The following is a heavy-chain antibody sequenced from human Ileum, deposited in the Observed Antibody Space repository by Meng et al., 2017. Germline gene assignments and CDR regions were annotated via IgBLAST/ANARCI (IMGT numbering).Heavy chain of an antibody. V-gene: IGHV3-23*01. CDR2: VSGSGGDT. CDR1: GFTFINYA. CDR3: AKERVVRGFMGAFDM. D-gene: IGHD3-10*01. J-gene: IGHJ3*02. Sequence: GESLKISCATSGFTFINYAMTWVRQAPGKGLDWVSTVSGSGGDTYYADSVKGRFTISRDNSRNTLSLQMNSLRAEDTAVYYCAKERVVRGFMGAFDMWGQGTMVTVSS.